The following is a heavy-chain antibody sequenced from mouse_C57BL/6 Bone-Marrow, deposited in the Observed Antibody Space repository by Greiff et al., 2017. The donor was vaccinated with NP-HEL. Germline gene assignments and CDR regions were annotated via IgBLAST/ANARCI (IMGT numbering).Heavy chain of an antibody. J-gene: IGHJ2*01. CDR1: GFNIKNTY. V-gene: IGHV14-3*01. CDR2: IDPANGNT. Sequence: VQLQQSVAELVRPGASVKLSCTASGFNIKNTYMRWVKQRPEQGLEWIGRIDPANGNTKYAPTFQGKATITADTSSNTAYLQLSSLTSEDTAIYYCARAGVITTVVALDYWGQGTTLTVSS. CDR3: ARAGVITTVVALDY. D-gene: IGHD1-1*01.